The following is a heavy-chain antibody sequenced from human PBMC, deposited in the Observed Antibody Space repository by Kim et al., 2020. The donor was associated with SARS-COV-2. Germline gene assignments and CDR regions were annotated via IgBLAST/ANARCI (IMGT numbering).Heavy chain of an antibody. D-gene: IGHD3-3*01. CDR1: TSYG. V-gene: IGHV1-8*01. CDR2: MNPNSGNT. J-gene: IGHJ6*03. CDR3: ARGLRGITIFGVATNNYYYYMDV. Sequence: TSYGINWVRQTSGQGLEWMGWMNPNSGNTGYAQKFQGRVTMTRNTSISTAYMELSSLRSEDTAVYYCARGLRGITIFGVATNNYYYYMDV.